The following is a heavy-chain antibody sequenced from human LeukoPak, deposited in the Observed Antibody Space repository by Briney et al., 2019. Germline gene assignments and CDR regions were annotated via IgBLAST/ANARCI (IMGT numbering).Heavy chain of an antibody. D-gene: IGHD3-10*01. CDR2: IYHSGGT. V-gene: IGHV4-38-2*01. CDR1: GYSFSSGHY. J-gene: IGHJ4*02. CDR3: AGFTPAVDY. Sequence: SETLSLTCAVSGYSFSSGHYWGWIRQPPGKGLEWIGSIYHSGGTYYNPSLKSRVTISVGTSKNQFSLKMKSVTAADTAVYYCAGFTPAVDYCSQGTLVTVSS.